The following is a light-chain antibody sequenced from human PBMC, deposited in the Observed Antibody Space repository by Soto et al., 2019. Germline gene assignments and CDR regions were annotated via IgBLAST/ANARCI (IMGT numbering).Light chain of an antibody. J-gene: IGKJ1*01. CDR1: QSVSNN. V-gene: IGKV3-15*01. CDR2: AAS. CDR3: QQHNAWPWT. Sequence: EIEMTQFPATLSVSPGERVTLSCRASQSVSNNLAWYQQTPGQIPRLLIYAASTRATGIPARFSGSGSGTEFTLIINSLLSEDSAVYYCQQHNAWPWTFGQGTKV.